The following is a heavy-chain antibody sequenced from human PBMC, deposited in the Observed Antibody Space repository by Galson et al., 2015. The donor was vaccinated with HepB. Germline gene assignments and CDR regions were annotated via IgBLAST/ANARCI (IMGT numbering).Heavy chain of an antibody. V-gene: IGHV1-3*01. Sequence: QSGAEVKKPGESLRISCKASGYTFTSYAMHWVRQAPGQRLEWMGWINAGNGNTKYSQKFQGRVTITKDTSASTAYMELSSLRSEDTAVYYCASGTGGWYRPFDYWGQGTLVTVSS. D-gene: IGHD6-19*01. CDR1: GYTFTSYA. CDR2: INAGNGNT. J-gene: IGHJ4*02. CDR3: ASGTGGWYRPFDY.